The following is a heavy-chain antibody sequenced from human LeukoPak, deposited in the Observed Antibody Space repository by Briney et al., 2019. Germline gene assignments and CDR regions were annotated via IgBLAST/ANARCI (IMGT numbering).Heavy chain of an antibody. CDR1: GFTFSGYW. J-gene: IGHJ4*02. Sequence: GGSLRLSCVASGFTFSGYWMSWVRQAPGKGLEWVANINQDEIEKYYVDSVKGRFTISRDNAKNSLYLQMNSLRAEDTAVCYCARHCSSTNCRAYWGQGTLVTVSS. CDR2: INQDEIEK. D-gene: IGHD2-2*01. V-gene: IGHV3-7*01. CDR3: ARHCSSTNCRAY.